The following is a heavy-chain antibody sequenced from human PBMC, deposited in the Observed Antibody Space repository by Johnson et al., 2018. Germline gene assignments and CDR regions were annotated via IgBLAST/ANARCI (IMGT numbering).Heavy chain of an antibody. CDR2: VIPRSGNT. D-gene: IGHD3-10*01. Sequence: QVQLVETGAEVKKXGSSVRVSCKASGGTFSSYDINWVRQASGQGLEWMGWVIPRSGNTAYAQKLQGRVTMTWNTSISPAYMELSGLTSEDTAVYYCARGGWWFDHWGQGTLVTVSS. V-gene: IGHV1-8*01. CDR1: GGTFSSYD. J-gene: IGHJ5*02. CDR3: ARGGWWFDH.